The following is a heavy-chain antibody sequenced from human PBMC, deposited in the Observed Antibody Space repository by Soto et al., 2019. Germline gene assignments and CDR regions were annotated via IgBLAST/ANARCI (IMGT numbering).Heavy chain of an antibody. CDR1: GFTFSSYS. D-gene: IGHD5-18*01. J-gene: IGHJ5*02. Sequence: EVQLVESGGGLVKPGGSLRLSCAASGFTFSSYSMNWVRQAPGKGLEWVSSISSSSSYIYYADSVKGRITISRDNAKNSLYLQMNSPRAEDTAVYYCARLYSYGPYNWFDPWGQGTLVTVSS. CDR2: ISSSSSYI. V-gene: IGHV3-21*01. CDR3: ARLYSYGPYNWFDP.